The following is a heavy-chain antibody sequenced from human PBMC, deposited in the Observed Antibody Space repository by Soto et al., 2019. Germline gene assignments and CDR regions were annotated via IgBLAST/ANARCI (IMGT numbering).Heavy chain of an antibody. D-gene: IGHD2-2*01. CDR3: AIGGYCSSTSCRGADYYYGMDV. J-gene: IGHJ6*02. Sequence: QVQLVQSGAEVKKPGASVKVSCKASGYTFTGYYMNWVRQSPGQGLEWMGWINPNSGGTNYAQKFQGWVTITRDTSISTAYMELSRLRSDDTDVYYCAIGGYCSSTSCRGADYYYGMDVWGRGTTVTVSS. CDR1: GYTFTGYY. V-gene: IGHV1-2*04. CDR2: INPNSGGT.